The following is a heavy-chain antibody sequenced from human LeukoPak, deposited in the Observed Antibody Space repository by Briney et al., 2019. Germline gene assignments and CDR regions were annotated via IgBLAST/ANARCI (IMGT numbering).Heavy chain of an antibody. CDR2: INPGDSDT. V-gene: IGHV5-51*01. CDR1: GYSFTSYW. Sequence: GESLKISCKGSGYSFTSYWIGWVRQMPGKGLEWMGIINPGDSDTKYSPSFQGQVIISADKSISTAYLQWTSLKASDTDMYYCARREGSSLYRVDYWGQGTLITVSS. D-gene: IGHD3-16*01. CDR3: ARREGSSLYRVDY. J-gene: IGHJ4*02.